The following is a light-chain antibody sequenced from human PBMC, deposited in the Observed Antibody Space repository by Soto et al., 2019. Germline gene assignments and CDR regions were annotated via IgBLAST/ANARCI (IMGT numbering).Light chain of an antibody. V-gene: IGLV1-40*01. CDR2: RNN. J-gene: IGLJ2*01. CDR1: SSNIGAGYD. Sequence: SVLTQPPSVSGAPGQRVTISCTGSSSNIGAGYDVNWYQQLPGIAPKLLIYRNNNRPSGVPDRFSGSKSDNSASLAITGLQAEDEADYYCQSYDSSLSGYVVFGGRTKLTVL. CDR3: QSYDSSLSGYVV.